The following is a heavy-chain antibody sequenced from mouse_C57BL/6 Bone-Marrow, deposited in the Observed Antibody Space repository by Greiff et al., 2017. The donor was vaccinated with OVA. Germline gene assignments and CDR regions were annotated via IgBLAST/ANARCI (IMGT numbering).Heavy chain of an antibody. D-gene: IGHD1-1*02. Sequence: VKLVESGAELARPGASVKLSCKASGYTFTSYGISWVKQRTGQGLEWIGEIYPRSGNTYYNEKFKGKATLTADKSSSTAYMELRSLTSEDSAVYFCARYGPYYFDYWGQGTTLTVSS. CDR3: ARYGPYYFDY. V-gene: IGHV1-81*01. CDR2: IYPRSGNT. CDR1: GYTFTSYG. J-gene: IGHJ2*01.